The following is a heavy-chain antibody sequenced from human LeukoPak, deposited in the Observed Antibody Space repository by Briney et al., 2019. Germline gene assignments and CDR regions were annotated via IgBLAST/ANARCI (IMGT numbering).Heavy chain of an antibody. CDR3: ARYRPTKTAFDV. Sequence: SETLSLTCAVSGGSISSGGYSWSWIRQPPGKGLEWIGYIYYSGNTYYNPSLKSRVTTSVDTSKNQFSLKLNSVTAADTAVYYCARYRPTKTAFDVWGQGTMVTVSS. V-gene: IGHV4-30-4*07. J-gene: IGHJ3*01. D-gene: IGHD4-11*01. CDR2: IYYSGNT. CDR1: GGSISSGGYS.